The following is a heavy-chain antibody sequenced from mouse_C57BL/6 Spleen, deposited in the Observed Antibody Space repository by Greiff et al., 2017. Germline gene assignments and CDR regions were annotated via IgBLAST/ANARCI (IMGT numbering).Heavy chain of an antibody. D-gene: IGHD2-4*01. CDR3: ARRGYDYGYFDY. Sequence: EVQGVESGGGLVQPGGSLKLSCAASGFTFSDYYMYWVRQTPEKRLEWVAYISNGGGSTYYPDTVKGRFTISRDNAKNTLYLQMSRLKSEDTAMYYCARRGYDYGYFDYWGQGTTLTVSS. CDR1: GFTFSDYY. J-gene: IGHJ2*01. CDR2: ISNGGGST. V-gene: IGHV5-12*01.